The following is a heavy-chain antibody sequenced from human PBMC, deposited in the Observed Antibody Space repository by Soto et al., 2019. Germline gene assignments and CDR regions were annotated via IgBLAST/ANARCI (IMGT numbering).Heavy chain of an antibody. J-gene: IGHJ4*02. V-gene: IGHV4-34*02. CDR2: INHSGST. Sequence: QVQLQQWGAGLLKPSETLSLTCAVYGGSFSGYYWSWIRQPPGKGLEWIGGINHSGSTNYNPSLKTRVTISAGTSQNQWSLKLGSVTAADAAGYYCARYYGGTVLDYWCQGTLVTVSS. CDR1: GGSFSGYY. D-gene: IGHD4-17*01. CDR3: ARYYGGTVLDY.